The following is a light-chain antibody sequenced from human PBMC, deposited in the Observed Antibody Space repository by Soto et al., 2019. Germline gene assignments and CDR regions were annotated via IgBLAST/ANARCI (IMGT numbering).Light chain of an antibody. CDR1: QSVLYSSNNKNY. Sequence: DIVMTQSPDALTLSLGERATINCKSSQSVLYSSNNKNYLAWYQQKPGQPPKLLIYWASTRESWVPDRLRGSGSWTDFTVTISSLKAADVAVYYSQQYYSTPLIFGNGTKVEI. CDR2: WAS. CDR3: QQYYSTPLI. J-gene: IGKJ1*01. V-gene: IGKV4-1*01.